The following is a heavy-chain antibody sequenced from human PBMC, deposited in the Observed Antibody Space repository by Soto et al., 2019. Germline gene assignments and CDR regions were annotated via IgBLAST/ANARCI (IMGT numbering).Heavy chain of an antibody. Sequence: QVQLVESGGGVVQPGRSLRLSCAASGFTFSSYGMHWVRQAPGKGLEWVAVISYDGSNKYYADSVKGRFTISRDNSKNTLYLQMNSLIAEDTAVYYCAKDSFYCSGGSCYPGYYYYYMDVWGKGTTVTVSS. CDR3: AKDSFYCSGGSCYPGYYYYYMDV. CDR1: GFTFSSYG. D-gene: IGHD2-15*01. CDR2: ISYDGSNK. V-gene: IGHV3-30*18. J-gene: IGHJ6*03.